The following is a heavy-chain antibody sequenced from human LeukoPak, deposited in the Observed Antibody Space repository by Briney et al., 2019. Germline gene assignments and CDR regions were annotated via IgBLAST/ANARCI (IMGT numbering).Heavy chain of an antibody. J-gene: IGHJ4*02. CDR2: ISPYNGDT. Sequence: ASVKVSCKASGGTFSSYAISWVRQAPGQGLEWMGWISPYNGDTNYAQRLQGRVTMTTDTSTSTAYMELRSLRSDDTAVYYCAKDRSGYDSPLNFDSWGQGTLVTVSS. CDR1: GGTFSSYA. CDR3: AKDRSGYDSPLNFDS. V-gene: IGHV1-18*01. D-gene: IGHD5-12*01.